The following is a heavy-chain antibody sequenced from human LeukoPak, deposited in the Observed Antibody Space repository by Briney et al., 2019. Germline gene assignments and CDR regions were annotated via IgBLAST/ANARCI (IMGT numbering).Heavy chain of an antibody. D-gene: IGHD1-26*01. Sequence: SETLSLTCTVSGGSISSNYWSWVRQPPGKGLEWIGYIYYGGRPNYKSSLNSRVTISIDTTKNQFSLNLKSVTAADTAVYYCANRGSRDAFDIWGQGTMVTVSS. CDR2: IYYGGRP. J-gene: IGHJ3*02. CDR1: GGSISSNY. V-gene: IGHV4-59*01. CDR3: ANRGSRDAFDI.